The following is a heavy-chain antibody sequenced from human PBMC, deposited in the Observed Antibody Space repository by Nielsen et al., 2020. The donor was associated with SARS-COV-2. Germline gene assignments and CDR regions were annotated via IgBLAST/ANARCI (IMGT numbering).Heavy chain of an antibody. CDR3: ATTPYSGSYRIPPG. V-gene: IGHV1-24*01. Sequence: ASVKVSCKVSGYTLTELSMHWVRQAPGKGLEWMGGFDPEDGETIYAQKFQGRVTMTEDTSTDTAYMELSSLRSEDTAVYYCATTPYSGSYRIPPGWGQGTLVTVSS. D-gene: IGHD1-26*01. CDR2: FDPEDGET. J-gene: IGHJ4*02. CDR1: GYTLTELS.